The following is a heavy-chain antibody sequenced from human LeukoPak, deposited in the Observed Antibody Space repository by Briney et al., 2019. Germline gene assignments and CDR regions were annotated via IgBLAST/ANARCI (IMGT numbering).Heavy chain of an antibody. D-gene: IGHD3-16*01. Sequence: GGSLRLSCAASGFTFSDSLMSWVRQAPGKGLEWVANVNPDGSAKDYVDSVKGRFTISRDNAGNSLYLQMSSLRAEDTAVYYCSTYTHWVAGDVWGQGTTVTVSS. J-gene: IGHJ6*02. V-gene: IGHV3-7*01. CDR1: GFTFSDSL. CDR3: STYTHWVAGDV. CDR2: VNPDGSAK.